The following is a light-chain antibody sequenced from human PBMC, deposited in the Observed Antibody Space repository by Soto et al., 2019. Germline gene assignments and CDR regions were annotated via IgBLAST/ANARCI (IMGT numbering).Light chain of an antibody. CDR2: SAT. CDR3: QQTYTIPWT. V-gene: IGKV1-39*01. CDR1: QSFSNY. Sequence: DIQMTQSPSSVYASVGDRITITCRTSQSFSNYLTWYQHKPGKAPKLLIYSATVLQSGVTSRFSGSGSGTDFTLTISRLQPEDSATYYCQQTYTIPWTVGPGTQVEIK. J-gene: IGKJ1*01.